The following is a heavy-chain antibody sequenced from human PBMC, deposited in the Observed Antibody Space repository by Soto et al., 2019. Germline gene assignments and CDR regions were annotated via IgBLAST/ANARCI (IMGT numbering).Heavy chain of an antibody. V-gene: IGHV4-34*01. D-gene: IGHD2-21*01. CDR1: GGSLSGNC. CDR2: ITHSGTT. J-gene: IGHJ3*01. CDR3: ASLAPRPLIQHVVRRPFAV. Sequence: QVQLQQWGAGLVKPSGTLSLICAVSGGSLSGNCWSWVRQTPGKGPEWIGEITHSGTTNYNPSLTSRVTLLIDMSKHQFSPNLNSVTAADSAVYSCASLAPRPLIQHVVRRPFAVWGQGTMVTVSS.